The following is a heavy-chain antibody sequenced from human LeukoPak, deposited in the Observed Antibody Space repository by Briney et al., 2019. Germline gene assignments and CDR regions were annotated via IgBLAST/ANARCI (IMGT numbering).Heavy chain of an antibody. V-gene: IGHV3-53*01. CDR1: GFTVSSNY. D-gene: IGHD2-21*02. CDR2: IYSGGST. CDR3: ARGGGAFCGGDCHRNFDS. Sequence: GGSLRLSCAASGFTVSSNYMSWVRQAPGKGLEWVSVIYSGGSTYYADSVKGRFTISRDSSKNTLYLQMNSLRAEGTAVYYCARGGGAFCGGDCHRNFDSWGQGTLVTVSS. J-gene: IGHJ4*02.